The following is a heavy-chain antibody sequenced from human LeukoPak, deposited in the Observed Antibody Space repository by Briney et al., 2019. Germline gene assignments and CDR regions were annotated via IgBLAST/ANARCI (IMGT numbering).Heavy chain of an antibody. V-gene: IGHV3-33*01. CDR3: ARGYDILTGRTYYYYYGMDV. CDR1: GFTFSSYG. CDR2: IWYDGSNK. Sequence: PGGSLRLSCAASGFTFSSYGMHWVRQAPGKGLEWVAVIWYDGSNKYYADSVKGRFTISRDNSKNTLYLQMNSLRAEDTAVYYCARGYDILTGRTYYYYYGMDVWGQGTTVTVS. D-gene: IGHD3-9*01. J-gene: IGHJ6*02.